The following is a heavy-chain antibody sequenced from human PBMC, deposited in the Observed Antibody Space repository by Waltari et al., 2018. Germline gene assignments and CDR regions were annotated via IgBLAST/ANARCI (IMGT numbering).Heavy chain of an antibody. CDR1: GFTFSSYG. Sequence: QVQLVESGGGVVQPGGSLRLSCAASGFTFSSYGMHWVRQAPGKGLEWVAFIRYDGSNKYYADSVKGRFTISRDNSKNTLYLQMNSLGAEDTAVYYCAKDRSPLYYYYGMDVWGQGTTVTVSS. D-gene: IGHD6-6*01. CDR2: IRYDGSNK. V-gene: IGHV3-30*02. J-gene: IGHJ6*02. CDR3: AKDRSPLYYYYGMDV.